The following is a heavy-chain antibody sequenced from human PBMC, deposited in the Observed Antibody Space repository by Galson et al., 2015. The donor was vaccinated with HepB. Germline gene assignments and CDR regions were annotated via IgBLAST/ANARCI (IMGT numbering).Heavy chain of an antibody. D-gene: IGHD4-17*01. CDR3: ARVADADYGDHSHFDS. CDR1: GFSLHSYG. Sequence: SLRLSCAASGFSLHSYGMHWVRQAPGSGLEWVAVVSYDGINKYYRESLKGRFSISRDNSRNTLYLQIDSPRVEDTAVYYCARVADADYGDHSHFDSWGQGTLVTVSS. J-gene: IGHJ4*02. CDR2: VSYDGINK. V-gene: IGHV3-30*03.